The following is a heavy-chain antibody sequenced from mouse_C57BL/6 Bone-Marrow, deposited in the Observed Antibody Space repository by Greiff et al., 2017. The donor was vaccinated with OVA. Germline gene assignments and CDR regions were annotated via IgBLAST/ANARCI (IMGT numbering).Heavy chain of an antibody. V-gene: IGHV14-1*01. CDR2: IDPEDGDT. Sequence: EVQLQQSGAELVRPGASVKLSCTASGFNIQDYYMHWVKQRPEQGLEWIGRIDPEDGDTEYAPKFQGKATMTADTSSNTAYLQLSSLTSEDTAVYYCTTRTMVTTGGAYWGQGTLVTVSA. CDR3: TTRTMVTTGGAY. CDR1: GFNIQDYY. J-gene: IGHJ3*01. D-gene: IGHD2-2*01.